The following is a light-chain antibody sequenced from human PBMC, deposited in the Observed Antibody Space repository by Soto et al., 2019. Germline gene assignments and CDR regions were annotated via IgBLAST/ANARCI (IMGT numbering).Light chain of an antibody. Sequence: QSALTQPASVSGSPGQSITISCTGTSIDVGHPYNYVSWYQQYPGKAPKLLILGVSNRPSGISGRFSGSKSGNTASLTISGLQPEDEADYYCSSYAGSSNVFGTGTKVTVL. CDR3: SSYAGSSNV. CDR1: SIDVGHPYNY. J-gene: IGLJ1*01. V-gene: IGLV2-14*03. CDR2: GVS.